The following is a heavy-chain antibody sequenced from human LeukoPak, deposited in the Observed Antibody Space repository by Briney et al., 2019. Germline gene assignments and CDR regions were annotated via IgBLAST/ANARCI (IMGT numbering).Heavy chain of an antibody. D-gene: IGHD6-13*01. J-gene: IGHJ4*02. CDR2: IYYSGST. CDR1: GGSISSSSYY. Sequence: SETLSLTCTVSGGSISSSSYYWGWIRQPPGKGLEWIGSIYYSGSTYYNPSLKSRVTISVDTSKNQFSLKLSSVTAADTAVYYCARAAAAGNDYWGQGTLVTVSS. V-gene: IGHV4-39*01. CDR3: ARAAAAGNDY.